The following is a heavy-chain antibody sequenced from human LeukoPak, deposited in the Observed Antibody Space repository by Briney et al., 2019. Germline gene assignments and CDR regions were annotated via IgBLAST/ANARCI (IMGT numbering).Heavy chain of an antibody. D-gene: IGHD4-17*01. Sequence: PSQTLSLTCTVSGGSISSGGYYWSWIRQHPGKGLEWIGYIYYSGSIYYNPSLKSRVTISVDTSKNQFSLKLSSVTAADTAVYYCARDNHGDYNNWFDPWGQGTLVTVSS. CDR1: GGSISSGGYY. CDR3: ARDNHGDYNNWFDP. V-gene: IGHV4-31*03. CDR2: IYYSGSI. J-gene: IGHJ5*02.